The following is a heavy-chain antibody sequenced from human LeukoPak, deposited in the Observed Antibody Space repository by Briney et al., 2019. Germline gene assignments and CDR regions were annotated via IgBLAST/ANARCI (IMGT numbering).Heavy chain of an antibody. V-gene: IGHV4-4*02. CDR3: ARDYYDSSGYFQH. Sequence: SGTLSLTCAVSGGSISSSNWWSWVRQPPGKGLEWIGEIYHSGSTNYNPSLKSRVTISVDKSKNQFSLKLSSVTAADTAVYYCARDYYDSSGYFQHWGQGTLVTVSS. CDR1: GGSISSSNW. J-gene: IGHJ1*01. D-gene: IGHD3-22*01. CDR2: IYHSGST.